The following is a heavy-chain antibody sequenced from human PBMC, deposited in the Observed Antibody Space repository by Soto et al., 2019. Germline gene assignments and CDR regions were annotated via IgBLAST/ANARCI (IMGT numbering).Heavy chain of an antibody. V-gene: IGHV3-64*01. J-gene: IGHJ6*03. CDR2: IGSDGRNT. CDR3: AGVGCETRCSEYLYYYMGV. CDR1: GFPFSHYA. Sequence: QLVESGGGLVQPGGSLRLSCVASGFPFSHYAMSAVRQAPGKGLEYVSAIGSDGRNTHYKNSVRGIFTISRDNSKSTLYVRLGSLRAEDMAVYHGAGVGCETRCSEYLYYYMGVRGKG. D-gene: IGHD2-2*01.